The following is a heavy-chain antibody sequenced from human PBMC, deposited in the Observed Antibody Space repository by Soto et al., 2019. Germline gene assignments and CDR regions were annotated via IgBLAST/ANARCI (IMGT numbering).Heavy chain of an antibody. V-gene: IGHV1-2*04. J-gene: IGHJ3*02. CDR1: GYSFAGFY. CDR2: ISSNSGAT. Sequence: GASVKVSCKASGYSFAGFYIHWMRQAPGQGLEWVGSISSNSGATTYAQKFQDSVAMTRDTSVSTAYMDLNRLTSDDTAIYYCAIIMTHSDSFDIWGQGTMVTVSS. D-gene: IGHD3-16*01. CDR3: AIIMTHSDSFDI.